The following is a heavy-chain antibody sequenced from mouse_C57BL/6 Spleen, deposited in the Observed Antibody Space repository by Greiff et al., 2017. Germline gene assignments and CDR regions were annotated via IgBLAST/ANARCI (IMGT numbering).Heavy chain of an antibody. J-gene: IGHJ3*01. Sequence: QVQLQQSGAELMKPGASVKLSCKATGYTFTGYWIEWVTQRPGHGLEWIGEILPGSGSTNYNEKFKGKATFTADTSSNTAYMQLSSLTTEDSAIYYCASYYGSSRLAYWGQGTLVTVSA. CDR2: ILPGSGST. D-gene: IGHD1-1*01. CDR3: ASYYGSSRLAY. V-gene: IGHV1-9*01. CDR1: GYTFTGYW.